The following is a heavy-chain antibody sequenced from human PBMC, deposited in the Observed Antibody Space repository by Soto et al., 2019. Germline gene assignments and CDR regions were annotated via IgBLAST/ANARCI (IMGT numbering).Heavy chain of an antibody. CDR1: GGYISSGGYY. CDR2: IYYSGST. V-gene: IGHV4-31*03. CDR3: ARDGGYGSGSYRFDY. Sequence: QVQLQESGPGLVKPSQTLSLTCTVSGGYISSGGYYWSWIRQHPGKGLEWIGYIYYSGSTNYNPSLKSRVTISVDTSKNQFSLKLSSVTAADTAMYYCARDGGYGSGSYRFDYWGQGALVTVSS. D-gene: IGHD3-10*01. J-gene: IGHJ4*02.